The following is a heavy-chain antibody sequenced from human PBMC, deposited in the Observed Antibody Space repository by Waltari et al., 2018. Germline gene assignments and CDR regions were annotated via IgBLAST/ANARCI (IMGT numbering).Heavy chain of an antibody. CDR2: MKTDGTSI. CDR3: TTNPGY. V-gene: IGHV3-74*03. CDR1: GFSPDYW. J-gene: IGHJ4*02. Sequence: EVQLVESGGGLVQPGGSLRLSCAASGFSPDYWLDWVRQAPGKGLVWVSRMKTDGTSITYADSVKGRFTISRDSAKNTYYLQMNGLRAENTAVYYCTTNPGYWGQGTLVTVSS.